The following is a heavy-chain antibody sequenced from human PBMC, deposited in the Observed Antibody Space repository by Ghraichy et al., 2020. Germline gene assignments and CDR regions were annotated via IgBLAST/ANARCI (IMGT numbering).Heavy chain of an antibody. CDR1: GFTFSGYT. J-gene: IGHJ4*02. D-gene: IGHD3-16*02. CDR3: ARDLNFIVDS. V-gene: IGHV3-48*02. CDR2: LSPGGNEI. Sequence: GESLNIACAASGFTFSGYTINWVRQAPGKGLEWLSSLSPGGNEIYYADSVWGRFTISRDNAKNAAYLQMNSLGDEDTAVYYCARDLNFIVDSWGQGTLVTVAS.